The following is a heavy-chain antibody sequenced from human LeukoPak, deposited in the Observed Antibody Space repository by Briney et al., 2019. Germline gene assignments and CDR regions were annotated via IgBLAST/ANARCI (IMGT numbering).Heavy chain of an antibody. Sequence: GGSLRLSCSASGFTFTAYTMNWVRQAPGKGPEWVSYIDYGGSVTHYADSVKGRFTISRDNAENSLYLQMNRLRVEDTAVYYCTRDLEYWSQGVQVTVSS. CDR3: TRDLEY. J-gene: IGHJ4*02. CDR1: GFTFTAYT. CDR2: IDYGGSVT. V-gene: IGHV3-48*01.